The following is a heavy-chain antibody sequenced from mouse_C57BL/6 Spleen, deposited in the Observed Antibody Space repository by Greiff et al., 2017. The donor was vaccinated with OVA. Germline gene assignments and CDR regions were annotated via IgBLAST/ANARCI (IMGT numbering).Heavy chain of an antibody. CDR3: TRFGYDPYAMDY. J-gene: IGHJ4*01. V-gene: IGHV1-15*01. CDR1: GYTFTDYE. Sequence: QVHVKQSGAELVRPGASVTLSCKASGYTFTDYEMHWVKQTPVHGLEWIGAIDPETGGTAYNQKFKGKAILTADKSSSTAYMELRSLTSEDSAVYYCTRFGYDPYAMDYWGQGTSVTVSS. CDR2: IDPETGGT. D-gene: IGHD2-2*01.